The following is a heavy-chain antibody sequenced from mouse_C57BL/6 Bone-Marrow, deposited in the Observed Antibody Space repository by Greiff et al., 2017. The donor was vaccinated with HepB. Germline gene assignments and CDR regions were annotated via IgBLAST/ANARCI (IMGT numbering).Heavy chain of an antibody. CDR1: GYTFTSYW. CDR2: IDPSDSYT. CDR3: ARDYCGSSAWFAY. V-gene: IGHV1-50*01. Sequence: QVQLQQPGAELVKPGASVKLSCKASGYTFTSYWMQWVKQRPGQGLEWIGEIDPSDSYTNYNQKFKGKATLTVDTSSSTAYMQLSSLTSEDSAVYYCARDYCGSSAWFAYWGQGTLVTVSA. D-gene: IGHD1-1*01. J-gene: IGHJ3*01.